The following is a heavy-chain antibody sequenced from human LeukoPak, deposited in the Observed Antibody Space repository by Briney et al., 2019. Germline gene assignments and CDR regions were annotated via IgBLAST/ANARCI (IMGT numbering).Heavy chain of an antibody. V-gene: IGHV1-3*03. D-gene: IGHD3-10*01. CDR2: INGENGNT. CDR3: AREVSSVGANYFDY. CDR1: GYIFSGYT. Sequence: ASVKVSCKASGYIFSGYTMHWVRQAPGQRLEWMGWINGENGNTKYSQELRGRVTFTSDSSATTVYMELSSLRSEDVAVYYCAREVSSVGANYFDYWGQGTLVTVSS. J-gene: IGHJ4*02.